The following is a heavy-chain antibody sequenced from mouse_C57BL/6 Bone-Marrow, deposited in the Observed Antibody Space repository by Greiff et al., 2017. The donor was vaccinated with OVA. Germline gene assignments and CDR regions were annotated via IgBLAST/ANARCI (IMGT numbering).Heavy chain of an antibody. CDR3: TTYRY. J-gene: IGHJ2*01. CDR1: GFNIKDDY. Sequence: EVQLVESGAELVRPGASVKLSCTASGFNIKDDYMHWVKERPEQGLEWIGWIDPENGDTEYASKFQGQATIPADTSSKTVYLHLSSLTSEDTAVYYCTTYRYWGQGTTLTVSS. V-gene: IGHV14-4*01. CDR2: IDPENGDT.